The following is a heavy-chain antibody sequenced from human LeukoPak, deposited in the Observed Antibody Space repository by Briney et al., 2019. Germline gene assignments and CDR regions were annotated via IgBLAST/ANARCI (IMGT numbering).Heavy chain of an antibody. CDR2: ICYSGST. J-gene: IGHJ4*02. V-gene: IGHV4-59*01. CDR3: ASGYSSGWPDY. Sequence: SETLSLTCTVSGGSLSSYYWSWIRQPPGKGLEWIGYICYSGSTNYNPSLKSRVTISVDTSKNQFSLKLSSVTAADTAVYYCASGYSSGWPDYWGQGTLVTVSS. CDR1: GGSLSSYY. D-gene: IGHD6-19*01.